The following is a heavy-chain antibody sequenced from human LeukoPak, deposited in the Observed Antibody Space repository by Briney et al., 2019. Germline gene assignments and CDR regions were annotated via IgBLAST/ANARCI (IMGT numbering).Heavy chain of an antibody. V-gene: IGHV4-59*01. D-gene: IGHD1-26*01. J-gene: IGHJ3*02. CDR2: IYYSGST. Sequence: SETLSLTCTVSGGSISSYYWSWIRQPPGKGLEWIGYIYYSGSTNYNPSLKSRVTISVDTSKNQFFLKLSSVTAADTAVYYCARVGVGVPFDIWGQGTMVTVSS. CDR1: GGSISSYY. CDR3: ARVGVGVPFDI.